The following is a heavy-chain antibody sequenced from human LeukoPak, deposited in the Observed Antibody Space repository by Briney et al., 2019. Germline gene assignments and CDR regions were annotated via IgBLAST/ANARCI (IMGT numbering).Heavy chain of an antibody. CDR2: ISPSGRSI. D-gene: IGHD3/OR15-3a*01. CDR1: GFTFSSYN. Sequence: GGSLRLSCAASGFTFSSYNMNWVRQTPGRGLEWVSSISPSGRSISYADSVKGRFTISRDNAKNSLYLQMSSLRAEDTAVYYCASFRTGYSYYFDYWGQGILVTVSS. CDR3: ASFRTGYSYYFDY. J-gene: IGHJ4*02. V-gene: IGHV3-21*01.